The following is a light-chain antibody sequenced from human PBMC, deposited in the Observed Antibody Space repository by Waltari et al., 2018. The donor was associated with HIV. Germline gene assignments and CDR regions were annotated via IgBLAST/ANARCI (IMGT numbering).Light chain of an antibody. CDR3: QQYDTRPPT. CDR2: RAS. CDR1: RTVFYNPNNLNY. V-gene: IGKV4-1*01. J-gene: IGKJ4*01. Sequence: DIVITQSPDSLTVSLGERATISCRSSRTVFYNPNNLNYLAWYQQKPRQSPKVLMYRASTRAFGVSDRFTGSGSGTNFSLTISGLQADDLAVYYCQQYDTRPPTFGGGTKVEIK.